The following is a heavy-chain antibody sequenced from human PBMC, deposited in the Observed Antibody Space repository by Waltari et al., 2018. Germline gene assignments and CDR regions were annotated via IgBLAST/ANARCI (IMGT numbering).Heavy chain of an antibody. CDR2: ISSSSSYI. CDR1: GFTFSSYS. V-gene: IGHV3-21*01. CDR3: ARDVVVVVAATTYYYYYMDV. J-gene: IGHJ6*03. Sequence: EVQLVESGGGLVKPGGSLRLSCAASGFTFSSYSMNWVRQAPGKGLKWVSSISSSSSYIYYADSVKGRFTISRDNAKNSLYLQMNSLRAEDTAVYYCARDVVVVVAATTYYYYYMDVWGKGTTVTVSS. D-gene: IGHD2-15*01.